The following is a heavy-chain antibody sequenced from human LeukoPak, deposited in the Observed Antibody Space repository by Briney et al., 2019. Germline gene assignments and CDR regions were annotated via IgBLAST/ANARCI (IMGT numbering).Heavy chain of an antibody. CDR1: GASLSDQY. D-gene: IGHD2/OR15-2a*01. V-gene: IGHV4-59*11. Sequence: PSETLSLTCTVSGASLSDQYWNWIRQTPGKGLEWVGYIYYWGGPNYNPSLKSRATPSFDLFNNQFVPNLQILTDADTAIYYCARGFYEPFAYWGQGTLVTVSS. CDR3: ARGFYEPFAY. CDR2: IYYWGGP. J-gene: IGHJ4*02.